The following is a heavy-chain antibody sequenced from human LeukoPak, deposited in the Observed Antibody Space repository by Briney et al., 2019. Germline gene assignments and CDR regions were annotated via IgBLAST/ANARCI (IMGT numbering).Heavy chain of an antibody. Sequence: PGGSLRLSCAASGFTFSSYWMSWVRQAPGKGLEWVANIKQDGSEKYYVDSVTGRFTISRDNAKNSLYLQMNSLRVEDTAVYYCAKNGGSFDYWGQGTLVIVSS. J-gene: IGHJ4*02. CDR2: IKQDGSEK. CDR1: GFTFSSYW. D-gene: IGHD1-26*01. CDR3: AKNGGSFDY. V-gene: IGHV3-7*02.